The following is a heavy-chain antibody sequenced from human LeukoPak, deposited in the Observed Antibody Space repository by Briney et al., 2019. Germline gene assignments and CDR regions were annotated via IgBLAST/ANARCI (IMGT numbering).Heavy chain of an antibody. Sequence: GGSLRLSCAASGFTFSSYAMSWVRQAPGQGLEWLSYISGGSEYISYADSVKGRFTISRDNARQSLFLQMNSLRVEDTAIYFCATGSQIREADFWGQGTLVTVSS. D-gene: IGHD3-10*01. J-gene: IGHJ4*02. CDR1: GFTFSSYA. CDR3: ATGSQIREADF. CDR2: ISGGSEYI. V-gene: IGHV3-21*05.